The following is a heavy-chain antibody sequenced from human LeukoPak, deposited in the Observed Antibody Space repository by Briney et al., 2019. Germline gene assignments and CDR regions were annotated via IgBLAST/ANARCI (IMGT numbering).Heavy chain of an antibody. CDR2: IKQDGSEK. J-gene: IGHJ4*02. CDR1: GFTFSSYW. CDR3: AREGDTVMARRYFDY. Sequence: GGSLRLSCAASGFTFSSYWMSWVRQAPGKGLEWVANIKQDGSEKYYVDSMKGRFTISRDNAKNSLYLQMNSLRAEDTAVYYCAREGDTVMARRYFDYWGQGTLVTVSS. V-gene: IGHV3-7*05. D-gene: IGHD5-18*01.